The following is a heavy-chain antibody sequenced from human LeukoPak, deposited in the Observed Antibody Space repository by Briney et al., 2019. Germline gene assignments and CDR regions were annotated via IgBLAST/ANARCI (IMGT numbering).Heavy chain of an antibody. D-gene: IGHD7-27*01. V-gene: IGHV4-38-2*02. CDR3: ARDSLTGDITY. J-gene: IGHJ4*02. CDR1: GYSISSGYY. Sequence: KTSETLSLTCSVSGYSISSGYYWGWFRQPPGKGLDWIGSIYHSGSAYYNPSLKSRVTISVDTSKNQFSLKLSSVTAADTAVYYCARDSLTGDITYWGQGTLVTVSS. CDR2: IYHSGSA.